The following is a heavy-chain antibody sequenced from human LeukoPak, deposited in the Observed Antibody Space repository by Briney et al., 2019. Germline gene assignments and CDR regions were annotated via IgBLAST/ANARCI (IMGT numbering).Heavy chain of an antibody. V-gene: IGHV3-7*01. Sequence: GGSLRLSCAVSGFTFSDYWMTWVRQAPGRGLEWVANIKEDGSDKQYVDSVQGRFTISRDNAENSLYLQMNSLRAEDTAVYYCARNFDLWGRGTLVTVSS. CDR2: IKEDGSDK. CDR3: ARNFDL. CDR1: GFTFSDYW. J-gene: IGHJ2*01.